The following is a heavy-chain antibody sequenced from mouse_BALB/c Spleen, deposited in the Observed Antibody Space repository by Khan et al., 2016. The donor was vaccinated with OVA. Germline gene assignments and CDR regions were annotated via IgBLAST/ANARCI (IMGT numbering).Heavy chain of an antibody. J-gene: IGHJ2*01. CDR1: GYTFTDYA. D-gene: IGHD2-3*01. CDR3: TRPAYAGYYDY. V-gene: IGHV1S137*01. Sequence: QVQLKQSGPELVRPGVSVKISCTGSGYTFTDYAMHWVKQSHAKSLEWIGRISTYSGNTNYKQKFKGKATMTVDKSSSTAYMEFTRLTSEDSAISYCTRPAYAGYYDYWGQGTTLTVSS. CDR2: ISTYSGNT.